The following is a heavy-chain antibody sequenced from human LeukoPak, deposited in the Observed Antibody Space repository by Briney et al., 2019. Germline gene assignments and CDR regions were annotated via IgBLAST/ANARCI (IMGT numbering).Heavy chain of an antibody. J-gene: IGHJ4*02. V-gene: IGHV4-59*11. D-gene: IGHD1-26*01. CDR1: GGSIRSHY. CDR3: ARTIVGAFDY. CDR2: IFYTGTT. Sequence: SETLSLTCTVSGGSIRSHYWNWIRQPPGKGLEWIGYIFYTGTTSYNPSLKSRVTISVDMSKNQISLRLSSVTAADTAVYYCARTIVGAFDYWGQGTLVTVSS.